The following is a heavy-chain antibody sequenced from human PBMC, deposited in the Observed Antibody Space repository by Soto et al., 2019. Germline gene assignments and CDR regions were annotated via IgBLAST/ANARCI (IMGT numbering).Heavy chain of an antibody. Sequence: ASVKVSCKASGYTFTGYYMHWVRQAPGQGLEWMGWINPNSGGTNYAQKFQGWVTMTRDTSISTAYMELSRLRSDDTAVYYCARGLPPPYYYGSGSYPANWFDPWGQGTLVTVSS. CDR2: INPNSGGT. J-gene: IGHJ5*02. CDR3: ARGLPPPYYYGSGSYPANWFDP. V-gene: IGHV1-2*04. D-gene: IGHD3-10*01. CDR1: GYTFTGYY.